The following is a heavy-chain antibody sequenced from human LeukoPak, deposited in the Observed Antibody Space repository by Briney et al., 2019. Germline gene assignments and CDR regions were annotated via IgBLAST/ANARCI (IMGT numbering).Heavy chain of an antibody. J-gene: IGHJ4*02. CDR1: GFTFSSYG. V-gene: IGHV3-23*01. CDR3: ATESYYYDSSAHPYFDY. D-gene: IGHD3-22*01. CDR2: ISGSGGST. Sequence: GGSLRLSCAASGFTFSSYGMSWVRQAPGKGLEWVSGISGSGGSTYYADSVKGRFTISRDNSKNTLYLQMNSLRAEDTAVYYCATESYYYDSSAHPYFDYWGQGTLVTVSS.